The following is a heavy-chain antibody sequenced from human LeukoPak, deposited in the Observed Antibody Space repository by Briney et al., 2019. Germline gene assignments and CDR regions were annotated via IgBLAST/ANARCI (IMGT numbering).Heavy chain of an antibody. V-gene: IGHV3-7*03. Sequence: GGSLRLSCAASGFTFSSYWMSWVRQAPGKGLEWVANIKQDGSEKYYVDSVKGRFTISRDNAKNSLYLQMNSLRAEDTAVYYCARYMASSGYYFYYFDYWGQGTLVTVSS. D-gene: IGHD3-22*01. J-gene: IGHJ4*02. CDR1: GFTFSSYW. CDR3: ARYMASSGYYFYYFDY. CDR2: IKQDGSEK.